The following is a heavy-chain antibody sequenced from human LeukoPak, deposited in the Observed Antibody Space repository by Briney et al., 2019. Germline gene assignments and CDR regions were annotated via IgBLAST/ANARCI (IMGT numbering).Heavy chain of an antibody. CDR2: IYYSGST. CDR3: ARAGGYYSSSSEVDH. D-gene: IGHD6-6*01. J-gene: IGHJ4*02. CDR1: GGSLSSYY. Sequence: SETLSLTCTVSGGSLSSYYWSWIRQPPGKGLEWMGYIYYSGSTNYNPSLKSRVTISVDTSKNQFSLKLSSVTAADTAVYYCARAGGYYSSSSEVDHWGQGTLVTVSS. V-gene: IGHV4-59*01.